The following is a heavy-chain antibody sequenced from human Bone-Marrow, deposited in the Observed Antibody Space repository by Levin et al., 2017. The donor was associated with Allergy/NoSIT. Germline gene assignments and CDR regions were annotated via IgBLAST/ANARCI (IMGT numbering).Heavy chain of an antibody. Sequence: LSLTCAASGFTFRSYWMSWVRQAPGKGLEWVANIKQDGSEKEYLDSVKGRFTISRDNAKDSLFLQMNTLRAEDTAVYYCARDQGCGGDCFDDAFDFWGQGTMVTVSS. D-gene: IGHD2-21*02. CDR3: ARDQGCGGDCFDDAFDF. CDR1: GFTFRSYW. J-gene: IGHJ3*01. CDR2: IKQDGSEK. V-gene: IGHV3-7*01.